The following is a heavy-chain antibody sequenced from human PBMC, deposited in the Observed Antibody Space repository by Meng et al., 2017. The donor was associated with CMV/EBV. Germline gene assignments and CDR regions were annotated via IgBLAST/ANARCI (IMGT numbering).Heavy chain of an antibody. Sequence: GESLKISCAASGFTFSSYWMNWVRPAPGKGLEWVATIKQDGSEKYYVDSVKGRFAISRDNAENSLFLHMNSLRAEDTAVYYCAGDPAISMVRGVISDYWGQGTLVTVSS. CDR1: GFTFSSYW. V-gene: IGHV3-7*01. J-gene: IGHJ4*02. D-gene: IGHD3-10*01. CDR3: AGDPAISMVRGVISDY. CDR2: IKQDGSEK.